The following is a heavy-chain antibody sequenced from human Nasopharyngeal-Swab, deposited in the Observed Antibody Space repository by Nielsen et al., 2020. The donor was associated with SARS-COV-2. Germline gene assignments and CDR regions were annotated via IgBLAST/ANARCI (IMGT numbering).Heavy chain of an antibody. CDR2: IWYDGSNK. D-gene: IGHD3-3*01. Sequence: GGSLRLPCAASGFTFSSYGMHWVRQAPGKGLEWVAIIWYDGSNKYYADSVKGRFTISRDNSKNTLYLQMSSLRAEDTAVYYCARGPYDFWSGYPHYFDYWGQGTLVTVSS. CDR3: ARGPYDFWSGYPHYFDY. V-gene: IGHV3-33*01. CDR1: GFTFSSYG. J-gene: IGHJ4*02.